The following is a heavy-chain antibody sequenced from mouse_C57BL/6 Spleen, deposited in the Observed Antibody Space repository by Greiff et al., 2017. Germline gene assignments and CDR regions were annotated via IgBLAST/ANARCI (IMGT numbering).Heavy chain of an antibody. J-gene: IGHJ1*03. CDR1: GYTFTAYE. Sequence: VQLQQSGAELVRPGASVTLSCKASGYTFTAYEMHWVKQTPVHGLEWIGAIDPETGGTAYNQKFKGKAILTADTSSSTAYMELRSLISEDSAVYYCTRKGDYYGIHWYFDVWGTGTTVTVSS. D-gene: IGHD1-1*01. V-gene: IGHV1-15*01. CDR3: TRKGDYYGIHWYFDV. CDR2: IDPETGGT.